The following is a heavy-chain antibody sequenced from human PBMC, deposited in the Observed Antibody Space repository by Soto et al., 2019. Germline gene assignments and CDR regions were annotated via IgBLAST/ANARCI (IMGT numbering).Heavy chain of an antibody. J-gene: IGHJ4*01. CDR2: IDPRDSYT. CDR1: GYSFTNNW. Sequence: GESLKISCQGSGYSFTNNWISWVRQMPGKGLEWMGRIDPRDSYTNYSPSFQGHVTISVDKSDNTSYLHWNSLKSSDSAMYFCARSYCLPNSCYNGYFGYWGRGTLVAVSS. D-gene: IGHD2-2*02. V-gene: IGHV5-10-1*01. CDR3: ARSYCLPNSCYNGYFGY.